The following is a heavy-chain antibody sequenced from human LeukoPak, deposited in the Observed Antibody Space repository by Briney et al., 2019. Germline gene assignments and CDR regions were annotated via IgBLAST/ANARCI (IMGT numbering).Heavy chain of an antibody. CDR2: FFLKGST. CDR3: ARVARCTSCFDVDY. CDR1: GYSITSAYY. V-gene: IGHV4-38-2*02. Sequence: SETLSLTCTVSGYSITSAYYWGWIRQPPGKGLEWIGSFFLKGSTYYNPSLKGRVTISVDTSKNQFSPTLSSVTAADTAVYYCARVARCTSCFDVDYWGQGTLVTVSS. D-gene: IGHD2-2*01. J-gene: IGHJ4*02.